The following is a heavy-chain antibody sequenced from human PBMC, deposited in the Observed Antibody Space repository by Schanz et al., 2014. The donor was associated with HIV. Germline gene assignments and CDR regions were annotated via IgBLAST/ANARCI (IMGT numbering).Heavy chain of an antibody. Sequence: VQLVESGGCVVQPWRSLRLSCAASGFTFSSYCMSWVRQAPGKGLEWVSTVSGSGGHTYYADSVKGRFTISRDNSKNSLFLQMTSLKIEDTALYYCTKDIRAGGRSWYKRGAGFDYWGQGTLVTVSS. V-gene: IGHV3-23*04. CDR1: GFTFSSYC. CDR2: VSGSGGHT. D-gene: IGHD6-13*01. CDR3: TKDIRAGGRSWYKRGAGFDY. J-gene: IGHJ4*02.